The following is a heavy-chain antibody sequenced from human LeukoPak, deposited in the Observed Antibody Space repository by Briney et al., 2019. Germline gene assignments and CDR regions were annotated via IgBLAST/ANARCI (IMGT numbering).Heavy chain of an antibody. J-gene: IGHJ4*02. V-gene: IGHV1-46*01. Sequence: ASVKVSCKASGYTFTTYYMHWVRQAPGQGLEWMGIINPSGGSTSYAQKFQGRVTMTRDTSTSTVYMELSSLRSEDTAVYYCVRESISGKSYGYWGRGTLVTVSS. CDR2: INPSGGST. D-gene: IGHD1-26*01. CDR3: VRESISGKSYGY. CDR1: GYTFTTYY.